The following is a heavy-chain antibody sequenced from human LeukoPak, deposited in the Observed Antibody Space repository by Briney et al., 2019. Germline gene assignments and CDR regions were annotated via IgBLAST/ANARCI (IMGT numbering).Heavy chain of an antibody. CDR3: ARQDTVTYYYVMDV. V-gene: IGHV4-39*01. CDR1: GGSISSRDNY. J-gene: IGHJ6*02. Sequence: SETLSLTCIVSGGSISSRDNYWGWFRQPPGKGLEWLGSIYYSGNTYYNPSLKSRVTISVDTSKNQFSLKLSSVTAADTAVYYCARQDTVTYYYVMDVWGQGTTVTVSS. D-gene: IGHD4-17*01. CDR2: IYYSGNT.